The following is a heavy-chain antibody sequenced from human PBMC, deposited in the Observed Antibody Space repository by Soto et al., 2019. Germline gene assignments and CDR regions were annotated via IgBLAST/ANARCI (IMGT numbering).Heavy chain of an antibody. CDR3: TKGYYYDTCGYFDS. V-gene: IGHV3-23*01. CDR2: IREGGGRK. D-gene: IGHD3-22*01. CDR1: GFTFSSYW. Sequence: GGSLRLSCAASGFTFSSYWMSWVRQAPGKGLELVSTIREGGGRKYYADSVKGRFTISRDNSKNTLYLQMNSLRAEDTAVYYCTKGYYYDTCGYFDSWGQGTLVTVSS. J-gene: IGHJ4*02.